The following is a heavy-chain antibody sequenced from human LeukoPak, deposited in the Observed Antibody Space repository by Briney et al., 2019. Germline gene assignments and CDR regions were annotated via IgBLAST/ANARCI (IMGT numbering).Heavy chain of an antibody. Sequence: GGSLRLSCAASGFTFDDYAMHWVRQAPGKGLEWVSGISWNSGSIGYADSVKGRFTISRDNAKNSLYLQMNSLRAEDTALYYCAKDTGGARYYFDYWGQGTLVTVSS. D-gene: IGHD3-10*01. CDR1: GFTFDDYA. CDR3: AKDTGGARYYFDY. CDR2: ISWNSGSI. V-gene: IGHV3-9*01. J-gene: IGHJ4*02.